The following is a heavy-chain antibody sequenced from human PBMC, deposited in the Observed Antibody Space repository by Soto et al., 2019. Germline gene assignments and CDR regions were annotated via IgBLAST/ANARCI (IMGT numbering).Heavy chain of an antibody. J-gene: IGHJ4*02. Sequence: EVQLLESGGGLVQPGGSLRLSCAASGFTFSIYAMSWVRQAPGKGVEWVSAISGSGDYTYYADSVKGRFAISRDNTKNTLYLQMNSLRAEDTAVYYCAKVLKAVAGTYDYWGQGTLVTVSS. CDR2: ISGSGDYT. V-gene: IGHV3-23*01. CDR3: AKVLKAVAGTYDY. CDR1: GFTFSIYA. D-gene: IGHD6-19*01.